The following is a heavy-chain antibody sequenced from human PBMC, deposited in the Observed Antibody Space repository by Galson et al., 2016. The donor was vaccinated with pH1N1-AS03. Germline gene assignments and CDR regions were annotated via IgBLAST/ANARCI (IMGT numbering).Heavy chain of an antibody. V-gene: IGHV1-46*01. CDR2: INPSDGNT. D-gene: IGHD4/OR15-4a*01. J-gene: IGHJ6*02. CDR1: GYTFTSYY. Sequence: SGYTFTSYYIHWVRQAPGQGREWMGIINPSDGNTNYAQRFQGRVTMTRDTSTSTVYMEPSSLRSDDTAVYYCSRVSAGLTGYYYAMDVWGQGTTVTVSS. CDR3: SRVSAGLTGYYYAMDV.